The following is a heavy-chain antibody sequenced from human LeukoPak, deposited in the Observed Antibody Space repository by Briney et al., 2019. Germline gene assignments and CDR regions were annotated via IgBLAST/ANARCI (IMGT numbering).Heavy chain of an antibody. V-gene: IGHV4-31*03. CDR1: GGSISCGDYY. D-gene: IGHD2-21*02. CDR3: ARKEVVTEKVDY. CDR2: IYYSGST. Sequence: SETLSLTCTVSGGSISCGDYYWSWIRQHPGKGLEWIGYIYYSGSTYYNPSLKSRVTISVDTSKNQFSLKLSSVTAADTAVYYCARKEVVTEKVDYWGQGTLVTVSS. J-gene: IGHJ4*02.